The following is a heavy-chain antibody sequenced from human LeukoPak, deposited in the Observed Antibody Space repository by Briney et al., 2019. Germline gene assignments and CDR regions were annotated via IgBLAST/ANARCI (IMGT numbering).Heavy chain of an antibody. CDR3: ARPAGDPSYYFDS. D-gene: IGHD4-17*01. Sequence: PSETLSLTCTVSGGSISSSSYYWGWLRQPPGKGLEWRGSIYYSGSTYYTPSRKSRVTISVDTTKNQFSLKLSSVTPADTPVYYCARPAGDPSYYFDSWGQGTLVTVSS. J-gene: IGHJ4*02. V-gene: IGHV4-39*01. CDR1: GGSISSSSYY. CDR2: IYYSGST.